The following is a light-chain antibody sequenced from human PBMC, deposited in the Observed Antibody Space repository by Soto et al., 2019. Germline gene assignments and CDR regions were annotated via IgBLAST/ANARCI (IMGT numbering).Light chain of an antibody. CDR1: QDISNY. CDR2: DAS. Sequence: DILMTQSPSSLSASVGDRVTITCQASQDISNYLNWYQQKPGKAPKLLIYDASNLETGVPSRFSRSGSGTDFTFTISSLQPEDIATYYCQQYDNLPSITFGQGTRLEIK. J-gene: IGKJ5*01. CDR3: QQYDNLPSIT. V-gene: IGKV1-33*01.